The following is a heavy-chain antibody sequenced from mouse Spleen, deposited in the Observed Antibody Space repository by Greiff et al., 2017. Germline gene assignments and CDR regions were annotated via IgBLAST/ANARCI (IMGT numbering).Heavy chain of an antibody. Sequence: QVHVKQPGAELVKPGASVKLSCKASGYTFTSYWMHWVKQRPGQGLEWIGEINPSNGRTNYNEKFKSKATLTVDKSSSTAYMQLSSLTSEDSAVYYCARDASYYDLFAYWGQGTLVTVSA. CDR2: INPSNGRT. J-gene: IGHJ3*01. CDR3: ARDASYYDLFAY. V-gene: IGHV1S81*02. D-gene: IGHD2-4*01. CDR1: GYTFTSYW.